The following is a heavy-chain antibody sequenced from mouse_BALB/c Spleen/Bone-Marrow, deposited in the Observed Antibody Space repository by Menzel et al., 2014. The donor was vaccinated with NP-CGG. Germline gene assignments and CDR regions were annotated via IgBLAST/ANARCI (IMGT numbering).Heavy chain of an antibody. Sequence: QVQLQQSGPELVKPGASVKISCKASGYAFSSSWMNWVKQRPGQGLEWIGRIYPGDGDTNYNGKFKGKATLTADKSSSTAYMQLSSLTSVDSAVYFCARDYGSSYGEVDYWGQGTTLTVSS. D-gene: IGHD1-1*01. CDR3: ARDYGSSYGEVDY. J-gene: IGHJ2*01. CDR1: GYAFSSSW. V-gene: IGHV1-82*01. CDR2: IYPGDGDT.